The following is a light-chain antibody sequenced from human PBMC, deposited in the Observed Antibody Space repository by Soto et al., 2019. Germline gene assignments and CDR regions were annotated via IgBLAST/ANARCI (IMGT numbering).Light chain of an antibody. CDR1: QSVSSSY. V-gene: IGKV3-20*01. Sequence: DIVLTQSPGTLSLSPGERATLSCRASQSVSSSYLAWYQQKSGQAPRLLIYGASSRATGIPDRFSGSGSGTDFTLTISRLEPEDFAVYYCQQYGSSPLTFGQGTKVEI. CDR2: GAS. J-gene: IGKJ1*01. CDR3: QQYGSSPLT.